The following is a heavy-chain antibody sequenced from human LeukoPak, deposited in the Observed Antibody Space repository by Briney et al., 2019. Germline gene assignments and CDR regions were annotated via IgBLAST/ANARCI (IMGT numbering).Heavy chain of an antibody. CDR1: GYTFTGYY. V-gene: IGHV1-2*02. D-gene: IGHD3-3*01. CDR3: ARDGYYDFWSGYYHNWFDP. J-gene: IGHJ5*02. Sequence: ASVKVSCKASGYTFTGYYMHWVRQAPGQGLEWMGWINPNSGGTNYAQKFQGRVTMTGDTSISTAYMELSRLRSDDTAVYYCARDGYYDFWSGYYHNWFDPWGQGTLVTVSS. CDR2: INPNSGGT.